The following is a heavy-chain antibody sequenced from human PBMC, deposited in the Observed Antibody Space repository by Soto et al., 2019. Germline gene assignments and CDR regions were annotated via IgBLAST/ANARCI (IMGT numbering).Heavy chain of an antibody. J-gene: IGHJ5*02. Sequence: QLQLQESGPGLVKPSETLSLTCSVSGGSISSSSYFWGWIRQPPGKGLEWIGSIYSSGSTYYNPSLTSRVPVSVDTSKNQFSLKLSSVTAADTAVYYCARHPSDFWFDPWGQGTLVTVSS. V-gene: IGHV4-39*01. CDR2: IYSSGST. CDR3: ARHPSDFWFDP. CDR1: GGSISSSSYF. D-gene: IGHD2-21*02.